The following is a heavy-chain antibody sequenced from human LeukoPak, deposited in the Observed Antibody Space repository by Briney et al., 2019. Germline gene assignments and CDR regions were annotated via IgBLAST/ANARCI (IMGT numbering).Heavy chain of an antibody. J-gene: IGHJ4*01. CDR2: VSHSGSI. CDR1: GGSISSSSYS. V-gene: IGHV4-39*01. CDR3: WAIVTTIKLDF. D-gene: IGHD5-12*01. Sequence: SETLSLTCTVSGGSISSSSYSWGWIRQPPGKGLEWIGSVSHSGSINYDPSLKNRVTISVDTSKNQFSLKLSSVTAADTAVYYCWAIVTTIKLDFWGQEPWSPSPQ.